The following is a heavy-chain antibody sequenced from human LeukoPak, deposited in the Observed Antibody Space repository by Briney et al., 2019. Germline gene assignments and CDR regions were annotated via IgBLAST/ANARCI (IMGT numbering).Heavy chain of an antibody. D-gene: IGHD3-22*01. CDR1: GDSITSGSYY. CDR3: ARDSGFWLY. V-gene: IGHV4-39*07. J-gene: IGHJ4*02. Sequence: PSETLSLTCTVSGDSITSGSYYWGWIRQTPGKGLEWIGNIYSDGDTSFNPSLKSRITMSVDTSKNQFSLKLNSVTAADMAVYFCARDSGFWLYWGQGTLVSVSS. CDR2: IYSDGDT.